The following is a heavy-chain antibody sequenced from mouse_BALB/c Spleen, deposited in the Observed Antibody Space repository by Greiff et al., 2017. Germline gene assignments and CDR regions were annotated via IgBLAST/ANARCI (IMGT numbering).Heavy chain of an antibody. CDR1: SYTFTDYA. V-gene: IGHV1-67*01. CDR3: ARTTAIYAMDY. CDR2: ISTYYGNT. Sequence: QVQLQQSGPELVRPGVSVKISCKGSSYTFTDYAMHWVKQSHAQSLEWIGVISTYYGNTNYNQKFKGKATMTVDKSSSTAYMELARLTSEDSAVYYCARTTAIYAMDYWGQGTSVTVSS. J-gene: IGHJ4*01. D-gene: IGHD1-2*01.